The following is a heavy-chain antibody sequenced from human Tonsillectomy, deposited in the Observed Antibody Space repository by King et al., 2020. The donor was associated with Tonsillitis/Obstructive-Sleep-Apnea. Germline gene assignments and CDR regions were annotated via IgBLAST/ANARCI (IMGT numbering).Heavy chain of an antibody. Sequence: VQLQESGPGLVKPSETLSLTCTVSGGSISSYYWGWIRQPPGKGLEWIGYIYYSGSTNYNPSLKSRVTISVDTSKNQFSLKLSSVTAADTAVYYCARYCSSTSCYIGRNYYYYGMDVWGQGTTVTVSS. D-gene: IGHD2-2*02. CDR1: GGSISSYY. V-gene: IGHV4-59*08. J-gene: IGHJ6*02. CDR3: ARYCSSTSCYIGRNYYYYGMDV. CDR2: IYYSGST.